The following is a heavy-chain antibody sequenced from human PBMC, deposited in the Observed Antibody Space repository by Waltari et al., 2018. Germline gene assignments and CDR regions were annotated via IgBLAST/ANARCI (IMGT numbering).Heavy chain of an antibody. D-gene: IGHD5-18*01. CDR2: ISSSSSYI. CDR3: ARDLGGGVDTAMVTFYYFDY. J-gene: IGHJ4*02. V-gene: IGHV3-21*01. CDR1: GFTFSSYS. Sequence: EVQLVESGGGLVKPGGSLRLSCAASGFTFSSYSMNWVRQAPGKGLEWVSSISSSSSYISYADSVKGRFTISRDNAKNALYLQMNSLRAEDTAVYYCARDLGGGVDTAMVTFYYFDYWGQGTLVTVSS.